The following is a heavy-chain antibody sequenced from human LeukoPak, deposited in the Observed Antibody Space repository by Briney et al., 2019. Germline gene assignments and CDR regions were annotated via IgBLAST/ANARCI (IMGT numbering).Heavy chain of an antibody. V-gene: IGHV3-21*01. CDR3: ARDASWTDYDSSGYYSGLFDY. Sequence: GGSLRLSCAASGFTFSTYSMNWLRLAPGKGLEWVSSISPDSNYKYYVDSVKGRFTISRDNAKSSLHLQMNSLRAEDTAVYYCARDASWTDYDSSGYYSGLFDYWGQGTLVTVSS. CDR1: GFTFSTYS. D-gene: IGHD3-22*01. CDR2: ISPDSNYK. J-gene: IGHJ4*02.